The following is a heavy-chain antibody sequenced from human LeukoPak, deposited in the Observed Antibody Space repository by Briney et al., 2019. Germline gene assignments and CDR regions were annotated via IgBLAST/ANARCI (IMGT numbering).Heavy chain of an antibody. J-gene: IGHJ5*02. Sequence: SCKASGYTFTSYYMHWVRQAPGKGLEWVAVIWYDGSNKYYADSVKGRFTISRDNSKNTLYLQMNSLRAEDTAVYYCARTYSSGLKENWFDPWGQGTLVTVSS. CDR1: GYTFTSYY. D-gene: IGHD6-19*01. V-gene: IGHV3-33*01. CDR2: IWYDGSNK. CDR3: ARTYSSGLKENWFDP.